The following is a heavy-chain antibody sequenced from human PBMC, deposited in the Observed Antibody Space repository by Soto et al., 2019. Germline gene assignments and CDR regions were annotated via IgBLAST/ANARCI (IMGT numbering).Heavy chain of an antibody. Sequence: SETLSLTCAVYGGSFSGYYWSWIRQPPGKGLEWIGEINHSGSTNYNPSLKSRVTISVDTSKNQFSLKLSSVTAADTAVYYCARGNKGRSTADSWGQGTLVTVSS. V-gene: IGHV4-34*01. CDR2: INHSGST. CDR3: ARGNKGRSTADS. J-gene: IGHJ4*02. CDR1: GGSFSGYY.